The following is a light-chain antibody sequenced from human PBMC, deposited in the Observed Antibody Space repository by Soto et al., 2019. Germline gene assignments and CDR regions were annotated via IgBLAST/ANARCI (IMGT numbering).Light chain of an antibody. Sequence: DIVMTQSPDSPAVSLGERATINCKSSQSVLYSSNNKNYLAWYQQKPGQPPKLLIYWASTRESRVPDRFSGSGSGTDFTLTISSLQAEDVAVYYCQQYYSTPRTFGQGTKVDI. J-gene: IGKJ1*01. CDR1: QSVLYSSNNKNY. CDR2: WAS. CDR3: QQYYSTPRT. V-gene: IGKV4-1*01.